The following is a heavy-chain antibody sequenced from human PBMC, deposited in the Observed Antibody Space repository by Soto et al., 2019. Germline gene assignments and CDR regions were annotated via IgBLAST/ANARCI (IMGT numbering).Heavy chain of an antibody. V-gene: IGHV4-39*01. CDR3: AGRSSLASVQVYFGEISNYNWFDP. J-gene: IGHJ5*02. CDR2: IYHSGST. CDR1: NGSISSAIYY. D-gene: IGHD3-10*01. Sequence: SETLSLTCTVSNGSISSAIYYWGWNRQTPGKGLEWIGCIYHSGSTYYNPSLQGRVTISVDTSKNQFSLKLSSVTAADTAVYFCAGRSSLASVQVYFGEISNYNWFDPWGQGTLVTVSS.